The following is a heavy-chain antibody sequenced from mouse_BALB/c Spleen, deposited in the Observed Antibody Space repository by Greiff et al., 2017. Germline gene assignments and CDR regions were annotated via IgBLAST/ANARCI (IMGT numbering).Heavy chain of an antibody. CDR3: ARGGGDYWFAY. D-gene: IGHD2-4*01. J-gene: IGHJ3*01. CDR1: GFTFSSYA. Sequence: EVQVVESGGGLVKPGGSLKLSCAASGFTFSSYAMSWVRQTPEKRLEWVASISSGGSTYYPDSVKGRFTISRDNARNILYLQMSSLRSEDTAMYYCARGGGDYWFAYWGQGTLVTVSA. CDR2: ISSGGST. V-gene: IGHV5-6-5*01.